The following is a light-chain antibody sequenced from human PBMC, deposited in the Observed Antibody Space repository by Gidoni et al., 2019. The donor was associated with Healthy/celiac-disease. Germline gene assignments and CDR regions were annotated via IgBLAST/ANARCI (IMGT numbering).Light chain of an antibody. J-gene: IGLJ2*01. V-gene: IGLV3-21*02. CDR2: DDS. Sequence: SYVLTQPPSVSVAPGQTARITCGGNNIGSKSVHWYQQKPGQAPVLGVYDDSDRPSEIPERFSGANSGNTATLTISRFEAVDEADYYCQVWYSSSDHVVFGGGTKLTVL. CDR1: NIGSKS. CDR3: QVWYSSSDHVV.